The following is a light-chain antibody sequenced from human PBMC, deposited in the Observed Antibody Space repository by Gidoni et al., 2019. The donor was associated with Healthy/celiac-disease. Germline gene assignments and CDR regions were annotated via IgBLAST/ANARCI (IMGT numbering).Light chain of an antibody. CDR3: QQSYSTLT. CDR2: AAS. Sequence: DIQMTQSPSSLSASVGDRVTITCRASQSISSYLNWYQLLIYAASSLQSGVPSRFSGSGSGTDFTLTISSLQPEEFATYYCQQSYSTLTFGGGTKVEIK. V-gene: IGKV1-39*01. J-gene: IGKJ4*01. CDR1: QSISSY.